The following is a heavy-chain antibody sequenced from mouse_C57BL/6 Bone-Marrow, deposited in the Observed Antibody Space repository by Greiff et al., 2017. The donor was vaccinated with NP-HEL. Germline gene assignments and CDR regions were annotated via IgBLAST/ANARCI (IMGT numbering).Heavy chain of an antibody. CDR3: ARDYYSNYGWYFDV. CDR1: GYTFTSYW. Sequence: QVQLKQPGAELVMPGASVKLSCKASGYTFTSYWMHWVKQRPGQGLEWIGEIDPSDSYTNYNQKFKGKSTLTVDKSSSTAYMQLSSLTSEDSAVDYCARDYYSNYGWYFDVGGTGTTVTVSS. V-gene: IGHV1-69*01. D-gene: IGHD2-5*01. J-gene: IGHJ1*03. CDR2: IDPSDSYT.